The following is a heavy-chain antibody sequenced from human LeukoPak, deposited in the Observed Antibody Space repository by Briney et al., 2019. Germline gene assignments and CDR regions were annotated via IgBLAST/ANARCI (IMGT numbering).Heavy chain of an antibody. CDR2: ITSDGINT. J-gene: IGHJ3*02. D-gene: IGHD2-21*02. V-gene: IGHV3-74*01. CDR3: ARALPGTDAFDI. CDR1: GFTFSSYW. Sequence: GVSLRLSCVASGFTFSSYWLHWVRHVPGKGLVWVSRITSDGINTSFADSVKGRFTIARDNAKNTLYLQMNSLRAEDTAVYHCARALPGTDAFDIWGQGTTVTVSS.